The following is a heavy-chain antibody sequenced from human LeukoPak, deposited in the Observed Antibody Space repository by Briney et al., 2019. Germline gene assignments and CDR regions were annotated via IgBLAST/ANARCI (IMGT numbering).Heavy chain of an antibody. J-gene: IGHJ3*02. CDR2: IYYSGST. CDR1: SGSISSSSYY. Sequence: PSETLSLTCTVSSGSISSSSYYWGWIRQPPGKGLEWIGNIYYSGSTNYNPSLKSRVTISVDTSKNQFSLKLSSVTAADTAVYYCARETEKYYYDRSDAFDIWGQGTMVTVSS. D-gene: IGHD3-22*01. V-gene: IGHV4-39*07. CDR3: ARETEKYYYDRSDAFDI.